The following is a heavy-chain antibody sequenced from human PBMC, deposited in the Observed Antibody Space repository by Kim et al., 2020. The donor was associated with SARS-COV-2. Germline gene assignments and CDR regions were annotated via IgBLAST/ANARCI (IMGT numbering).Heavy chain of an antibody. CDR3: AKDYYDSSGYKAYYYYGMDV. Sequence: RFTISRGNSKNTLYLQMNSLRAEDTAVYYCAKDYYDSSGYKAYYYYGMDVWGQGTTVTVSS. J-gene: IGHJ6*02. V-gene: IGHV3-23*01. D-gene: IGHD3-22*01.